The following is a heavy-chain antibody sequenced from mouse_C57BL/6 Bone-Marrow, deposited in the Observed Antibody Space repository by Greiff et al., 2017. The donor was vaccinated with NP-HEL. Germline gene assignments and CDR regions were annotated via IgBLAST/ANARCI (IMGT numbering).Heavy chain of an antibody. CDR2: IYWDDDE. D-gene: IGHD2-10*02. CDR3: ARKGEYGNFSY. CDR1: GFSLSTSGMG. V-gene: IGHV8-12*01. Sequence: QVTLKESGPGILQSSQTLSLTCSFSGFSLSTSGMGVSWIRQPSGKGLEWLAHIYWDDDERYNHFLKSRLTISKDTSRNPVFLKITSRDTADTATYYCARKGEYGNFSYWGQGTLVTVSA. J-gene: IGHJ3*01.